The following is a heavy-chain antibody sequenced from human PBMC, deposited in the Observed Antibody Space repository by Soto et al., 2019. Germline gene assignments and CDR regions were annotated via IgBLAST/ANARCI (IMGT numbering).Heavy chain of an antibody. V-gene: IGHV4-39*01. CDR1: GGTISSSDYY. CDR3: ARHPWDSSSWKYYYMDV. D-gene: IGHD6-13*01. J-gene: IGHJ6*03. Sequence: SETLSLTCTVSGGTISSSDYYWGWIRQPPGKGLEWIGTIYYSGSTDYNPSLKSRVTFSVDTSNNHFSLKVRSVTAADTAVYYCARHPWDSSSWKYYYMDVWGKGTTVTVSS. CDR2: IYYSGST.